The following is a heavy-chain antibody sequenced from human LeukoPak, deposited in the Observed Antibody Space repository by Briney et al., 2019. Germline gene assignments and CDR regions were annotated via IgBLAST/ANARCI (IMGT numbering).Heavy chain of an antibody. Sequence: ASVKVSCQASGYTYTRYYMHWVRQAPGQGLEWMGWINPNSGGTNYAQKFQGRVTMTRDTSISTAYMELSRLISDDTAVYYCARAYTGFEAFDYWGQGTLVTVSS. J-gene: IGHJ4*02. CDR3: ARAYTGFEAFDY. V-gene: IGHV1-2*02. CDR2: INPNSGGT. CDR1: GYTYTRYY. D-gene: IGHD2-2*02.